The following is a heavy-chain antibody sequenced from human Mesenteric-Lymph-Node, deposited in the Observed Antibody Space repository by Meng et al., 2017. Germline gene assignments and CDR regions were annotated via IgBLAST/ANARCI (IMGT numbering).Heavy chain of an antibody. J-gene: IGHJ3*02. CDR3: AQIGTAILISSTFHI. V-gene: IGHV3-43D*03. D-gene: IGHD2-21*02. CDR1: GFTFDDYA. CDR2: ISWDGGST. Sequence: GESLKISCAASGFTFDDYAMHWVRQAPGKGLEWVSLISWDGGSTYYADSVKGRFTISRDDSKNTLYLQMNSLRAEDTAVYYCAQIGTAILISSTFHIWGQGTMVTVSS.